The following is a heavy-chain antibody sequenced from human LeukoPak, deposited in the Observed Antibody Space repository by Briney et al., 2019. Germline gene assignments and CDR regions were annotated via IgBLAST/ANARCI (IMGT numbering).Heavy chain of an antibody. CDR3: AKGAASRGYTYVAN. CDR1: AFTFRPYA. Sequence: GGSLRLSCAASAFTFRPYAMIWVRQAPGKGLEWVSSVSGSGGSTYYADSVKGRFTISRDNSNNTLYLQMNSLRAEDTAVYYCAKGAASRGYTYVANWGQGTLVAVSS. J-gene: IGHJ4*02. V-gene: IGHV3-23*01. CDR2: VSGSGGST. D-gene: IGHD5-18*01.